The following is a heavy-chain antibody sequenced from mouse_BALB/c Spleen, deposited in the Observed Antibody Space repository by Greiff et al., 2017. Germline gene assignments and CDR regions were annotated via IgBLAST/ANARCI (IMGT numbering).Heavy chain of an antibody. CDR2: INPYNGAT. J-gene: IGHJ2*01. CDR3: ANLGLFDY. D-gene: IGHD4-1*01. V-gene: IGHV1-31*01. CDR1: GYSFTGYY. Sequence: EVQLQQSGPELVKPGASVKISCKASGYSFTGYYMHWVKQSHVKSLEWIGRINPYNGATSYNQNFKDKASLTVDKSSSTAYMELHSLTSEDSAVYYCANLGLFDYWGQGTTLTVSS.